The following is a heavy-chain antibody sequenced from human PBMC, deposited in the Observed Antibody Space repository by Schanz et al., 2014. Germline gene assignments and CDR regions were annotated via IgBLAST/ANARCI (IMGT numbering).Heavy chain of an antibody. CDR1: GFTFGSYG. CDR2: IATSSSTR. D-gene: IGHD3-10*01. CDR3: ASGVHVSSLQKGLQF. Sequence: EVQLLESGGGLVQPGGSLRLSCAASGFTFGSYGMSWVRQGPGKGLEWLSYIATSSSTRHYADSVKGRVTISRDNAKNSVSLQMRRLRVEDTAVYYCASGVHVSSLQKGLQFWGRGTLVIVSS. J-gene: IGHJ1*01. V-gene: IGHV3-48*01.